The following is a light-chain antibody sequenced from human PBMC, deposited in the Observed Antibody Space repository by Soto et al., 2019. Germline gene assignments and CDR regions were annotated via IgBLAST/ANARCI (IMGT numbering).Light chain of an antibody. V-gene: IGLV1-47*01. CDR2: RNN. CDR1: SSNIGSNY. Sequence: QSVLTQPPSASGTPGQRVTISCSGSSSNIGSNYVYWYQQLPGTAPKLLIYRNNQRPSGVPDRFSGSKSGTSASPAIRGLRSEDEAEYYCAAWDDSLSGYVFGTGTKLTVL. J-gene: IGLJ1*01. CDR3: AAWDDSLSGYV.